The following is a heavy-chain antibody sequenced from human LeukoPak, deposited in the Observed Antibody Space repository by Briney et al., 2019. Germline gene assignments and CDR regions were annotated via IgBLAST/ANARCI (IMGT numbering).Heavy chain of an antibody. D-gene: IGHD3-9*01. CDR1: GFTFSDYY. V-gene: IGHV3-11*05. CDR3: ARVYYDILTSPYYFDY. CDR2: ISSSSSYT. J-gene: IGHJ4*02. Sequence: GGSLRLSCAASGFTFSDYYMSWIRQAPGKGLEWVSYISSSSSYTNYADSVKGRFTTSRDNAKNSLYLQMNSLRAEDTAVYYCARVYYDILTSPYYFDYWGQGTLVTVSS.